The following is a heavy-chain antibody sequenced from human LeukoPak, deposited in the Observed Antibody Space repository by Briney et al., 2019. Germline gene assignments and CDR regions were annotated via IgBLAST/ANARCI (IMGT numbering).Heavy chain of an antibody. V-gene: IGHV2-70*17. D-gene: IGHD3-16*01. CDR1: GFSLSTSGMC. J-gene: IGHJ6*03. Sequence: ESGPTLVNPTQTLTLTCTFSGFSLSTSGMCVSWVRQPPGKALEWLARIDWDEDKFYSTSLKTRFTISKDTSKHQVVLTMANMDPVDTATYYCTRTRRVIMSRGSYYYMDVWGKGTPVTVSS. CDR3: TRTRRVIMSRGSYYYMDV. CDR2: IDWDEDK.